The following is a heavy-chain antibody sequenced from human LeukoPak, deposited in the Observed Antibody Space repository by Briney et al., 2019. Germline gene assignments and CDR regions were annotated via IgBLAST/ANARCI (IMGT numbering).Heavy chain of an antibody. D-gene: IGHD6-13*01. CDR3: ARAAPFDY. V-gene: IGHV4-39*07. CDR2: IYYSGST. Sequence: RTSETLSLTCTVSGGSISSSSYYWGWIRQPPGKGLEWIGSIYYSGSTYYSPSLKSRVTISVDTSKNQFSLKLSSVTAADTAVYYCARAAPFDYWGQGTLVTVSS. J-gene: IGHJ4*02. CDR1: GGSISSSSYY.